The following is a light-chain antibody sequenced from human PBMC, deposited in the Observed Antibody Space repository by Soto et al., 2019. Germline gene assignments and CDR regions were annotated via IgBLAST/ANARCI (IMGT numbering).Light chain of an antibody. CDR1: TSNIGSNY. J-gene: IGLJ3*02. CDR3: AVWDDSLSGRV. V-gene: IGLV1-47*01. Sequence: QSVLTQPPSASGTPGQRVTISCSGSTSNIGSNYVYWCQQVPGTAPKLLIYRNNQRPSGVPDRFSGSKSGTSASLAISGLPSEDEADYYCAVWDDSLSGRVFGGGTKLTVL. CDR2: RNN.